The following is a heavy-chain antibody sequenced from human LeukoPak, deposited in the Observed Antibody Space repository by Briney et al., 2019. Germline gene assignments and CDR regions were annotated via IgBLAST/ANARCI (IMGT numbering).Heavy chain of an antibody. Sequence: PSETLSLTCAVYGGSFSGYYWSWIHQPPGKGLEWIGEINHSGSTNYNPSLKSRVTISVDTSKNQFSLKLSSVTAADTAVYYCARGQEIGDAFDIWGQGTMVTVSS. CDR1: GGSFSGYY. D-gene: IGHD3-22*01. CDR2: INHSGST. CDR3: ARGQEIGDAFDI. V-gene: IGHV4-34*01. J-gene: IGHJ3*02.